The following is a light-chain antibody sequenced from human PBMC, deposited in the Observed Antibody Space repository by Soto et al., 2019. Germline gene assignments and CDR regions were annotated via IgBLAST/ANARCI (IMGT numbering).Light chain of an antibody. CDR3: QQYNNWSSIT. CDR2: GAS. V-gene: IGKV3-15*01. Sequence: EIVMTQSPATLSVSPGERATLSCRASQSVSSNLGWYQQRPGQAPRLLIYGASTRATGIPARFSGSGSGTEFTLTISSLQSEDSAVYYCQQYNNWSSITFDQGTRLEIK. J-gene: IGKJ5*01. CDR1: QSVSSN.